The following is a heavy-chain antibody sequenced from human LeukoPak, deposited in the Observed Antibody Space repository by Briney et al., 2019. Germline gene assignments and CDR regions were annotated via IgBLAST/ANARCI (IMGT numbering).Heavy chain of an antibody. CDR2: INPDTGDT. Sequence: ASVKVSCKASGYSFTGYYIHWVRLAPGQGLEWMGWINPDTGDTDFAQKIQGRVSMTRDTSINTVYMELSRLRSDDTAVYFCARGGSGDRTSWYDYWGQGTLVSVSS. D-gene: IGHD6-13*01. V-gene: IGHV1-2*02. CDR1: GYSFTGYY. J-gene: IGHJ4*02. CDR3: ARGGSGDRTSWYDY.